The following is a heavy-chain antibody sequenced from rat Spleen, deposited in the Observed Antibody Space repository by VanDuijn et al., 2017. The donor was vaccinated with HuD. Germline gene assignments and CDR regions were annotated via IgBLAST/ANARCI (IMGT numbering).Heavy chain of an antibody. CDR3: ARIHSSYIYDVMDA. V-gene: IGHV5-29*01. CDR2: ISYDGSST. Sequence: YYMAWVRQAPTKGLEWVATISYDGSSTYYRDSVKGRFTISRDNAKSTLYLQMDSLRSEDTATYYCARIHSSYIYDVMDAWGQGASVTVSS. J-gene: IGHJ4*01. CDR1: YY. D-gene: IGHD1-2*01.